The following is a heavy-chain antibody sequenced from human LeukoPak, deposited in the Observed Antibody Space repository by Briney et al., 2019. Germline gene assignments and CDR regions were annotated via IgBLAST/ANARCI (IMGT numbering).Heavy chain of an antibody. CDR3: TTGGAVASTWLNWFDP. CDR2: IKSKTDGGTT. J-gene: IGHJ5*02. V-gene: IGHV3-15*01. CDR1: GFTFSNAW. D-gene: IGHD6-19*01. Sequence: GGSLRLSCAASGFTFSNAWMSWVRQAPGKGLEWVGRIKSKTDGGTTDYAAPVKGRFTISRDDSKNTLYLQMNSLKTEDTAVYYCTTGGAVASTWLNWFDPWGQGTLVTVSS.